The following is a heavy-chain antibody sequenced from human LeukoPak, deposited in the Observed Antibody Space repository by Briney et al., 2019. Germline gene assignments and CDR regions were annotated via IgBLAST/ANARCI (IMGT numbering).Heavy chain of an antibody. CDR2: FDPEDGET. CDR1: GYTLTELS. D-gene: IGHD1-26*01. J-gene: IGHJ4*02. V-gene: IGHV1-24*01. Sequence: ASEKVSCKVSGYTLTELSMHWVRQAPGKGLEWMGGFDPEDGETIYAQKFQGRVTMTEDTSTDTAYMELSSLRSEDTAVYYCATSSGSYGLSIDYWGQGTLVTVSS. CDR3: ATSSGSYGLSIDY.